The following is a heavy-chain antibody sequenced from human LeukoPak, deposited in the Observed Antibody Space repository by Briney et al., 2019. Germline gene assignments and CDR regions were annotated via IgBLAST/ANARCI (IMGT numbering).Heavy chain of an antibody. Sequence: SETLSLTCTVSGGSITNDYWNWIRQSSGKQLEWIGSIHYSGTINYSPSFKSRITISLDTSKNQFSLKLSSVTAADTAMYYCATSYDHGWLIGSWGQGTLVTVSS. CDR2: IHYSGTI. CDR3: ATSYDHGWLIGS. D-gene: IGHD3-16*01. V-gene: IGHV4-59*01. J-gene: IGHJ4*02. CDR1: GGSITNDY.